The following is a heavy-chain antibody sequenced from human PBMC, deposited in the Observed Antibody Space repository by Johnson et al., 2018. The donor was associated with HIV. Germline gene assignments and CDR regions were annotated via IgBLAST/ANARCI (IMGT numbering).Heavy chain of an antibody. V-gene: IGHV3-20*04. J-gene: IGHJ3*02. CDR1: GFTFDDYG. D-gene: IGHD6-6*01. CDR2: INWSGGRT. Sequence: VQLVESGGGVVRPGGSLRLSCAASGFTFDDYGMSWVRQAPGKGLECVSGINWSGGRTGYADSVKGRFTLSRDSSRNTLYLQMNSLRAEDTAVYYCAKDQLSEHLVLRSAFDIWGQGTMVTVSS. CDR3: AKDQLSEHLVLRSAFDI.